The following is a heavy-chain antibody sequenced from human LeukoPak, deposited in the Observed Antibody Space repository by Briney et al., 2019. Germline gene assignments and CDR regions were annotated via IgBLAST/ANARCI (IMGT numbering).Heavy chain of an antibody. CDR1: GVSISSGSYY. Sequence: SQTLSLTCTVSGVSISSGSYYWSWIRQPAGKGLEWIGRIYTSGSTNYNPSLKSRVTISVDTSKNQFSLKLSSVTAADTAVYYCARGYYDILTGYWNNWFDPWGQGTLVTVSS. V-gene: IGHV4-61*02. D-gene: IGHD3-9*01. CDR3: ARGYYDILTGYWNNWFDP. CDR2: IYTSGST. J-gene: IGHJ5*02.